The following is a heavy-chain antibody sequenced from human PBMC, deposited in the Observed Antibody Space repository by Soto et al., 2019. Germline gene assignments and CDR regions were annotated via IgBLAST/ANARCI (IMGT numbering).Heavy chain of an antibody. D-gene: IGHD2-8*01. CDR2: ISNDGSKQ. CDR3: AKSTLYCTNGVCFVLDY. J-gene: IGHJ4*02. V-gene: IGHV3-30*18. CDR1: GFTFSNYG. Sequence: QVQVVESGGDAVQPGRSLRLSCAASGFTFSNYGMHWVRQAPGKGLEWVAVISNDGSKQYYGDSVKGRFTISRDNSNSTVYLQMNSLRAEDTSVYFCAKSTLYCTNGVCFVLDYWGQGTLVTVSS.